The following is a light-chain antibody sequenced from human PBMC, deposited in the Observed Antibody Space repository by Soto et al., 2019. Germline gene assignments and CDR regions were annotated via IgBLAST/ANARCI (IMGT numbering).Light chain of an antibody. CDR3: QSYDSSLIGWV. J-gene: IGLJ3*02. CDR2: GNS. V-gene: IGLV1-40*01. Sequence: QLVLTQPPSVSGAPGQRVTISCTGSSSNIGAGYDVHWYQQLPGTAPKLLIYGNSNRPSGVPDRFSGSKSGTSASLAITGLQADDESDYDCQSYDSSLIGWVFGGGTKLTVL. CDR1: SSNIGAGYD.